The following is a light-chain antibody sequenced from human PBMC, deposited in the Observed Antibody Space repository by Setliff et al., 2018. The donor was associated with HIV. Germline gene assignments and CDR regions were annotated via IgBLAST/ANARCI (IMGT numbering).Light chain of an antibody. J-gene: IGLJ1*01. V-gene: IGLV2-8*01. Sequence: QSVLTQPPSASGSPGKSVTISCTGTSSDVGGYNYVSWYQQHPGKAPKLMIYEVSKRPSGVPDRFSGSKSGNTASLTVSGLQAEDEADYYCSSYAGSNNVFGTGTKFTVL. CDR1: SSDVGGYNY. CDR2: EVS. CDR3: SSYAGSNNV.